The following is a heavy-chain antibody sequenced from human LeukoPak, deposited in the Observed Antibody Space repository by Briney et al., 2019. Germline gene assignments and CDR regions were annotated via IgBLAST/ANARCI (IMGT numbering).Heavy chain of an antibody. J-gene: IGHJ4*02. CDR3: ARVYCSGGSCYDY. D-gene: IGHD2-15*01. CDR1: GYTFTSYD. CDR2: MNPNSGNT. V-gene: IGHV1-8*03. Sequence: ASVKVSCKASGYTFTSYDISWVRQATGQGLKWMGWMNPNSGNTGYAQRFQGRVTITRNTSISTAYMELSSLRSEDTAVYYCARVYCSGGSCYDYWGQGTLVTVSS.